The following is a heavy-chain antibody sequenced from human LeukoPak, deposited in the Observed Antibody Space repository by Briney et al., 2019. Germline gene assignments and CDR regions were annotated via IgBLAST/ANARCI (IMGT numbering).Heavy chain of an antibody. V-gene: IGHV4-30-2*01. CDR1: GGSISSGGYS. CDR2: IYHSGST. Sequence: SQTLSLTCAVSGGSISSGGYSWSWIRQPPGKGLEWIGYIYHSGSTYYNPSLKSRVTISVDRSKNQFSLKLSSVTAADTAVYYCASAYDSSGYAFDYWGQGTLVTVSS. D-gene: IGHD3-22*01. CDR3: ASAYDSSGYAFDY. J-gene: IGHJ4*02.